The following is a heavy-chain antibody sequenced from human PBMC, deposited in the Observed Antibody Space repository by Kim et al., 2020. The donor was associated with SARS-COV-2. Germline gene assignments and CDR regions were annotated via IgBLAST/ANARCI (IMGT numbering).Heavy chain of an antibody. CDR2: IYYSGST. CDR3: ARGYGSGSPYGMAV. CDR1: GGSISSGGYS. D-gene: IGHD3-10*01. V-gene: IGHV4-30-2*01. Sequence: SETLSLTCAVSGGSISSGGYSWSWIRQPPGKGLEWIGYIYYSGSTYYNPSLKSRVTISVDRSKNQFSLKLSSVTAADTAVYYCARGYGSGSPYGMAVWGQGTTVTVSS. J-gene: IGHJ6*02.